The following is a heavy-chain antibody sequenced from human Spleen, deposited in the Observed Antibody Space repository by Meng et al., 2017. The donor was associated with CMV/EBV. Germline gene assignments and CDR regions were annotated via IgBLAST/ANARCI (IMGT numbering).Heavy chain of an antibody. CDR2: ISWDGGST. CDR1: GFTFDDYT. CDR3: AKGGGDCSSTSCYVYFDY. D-gene: IGHD2-2*01. Sequence: VQLVGSWGGLSQPGGSLRRSCAASGFTFDDYTMHWVRQAPGKGLEWVSLISWDGGSTYYADSVKGRFTISRDNSKNSLYLQMNSLRTEDTALYYCAKGGGDCSSTSCYVYFDYWGQGTLVTVSS. J-gene: IGHJ4*02. V-gene: IGHV3-43*01.